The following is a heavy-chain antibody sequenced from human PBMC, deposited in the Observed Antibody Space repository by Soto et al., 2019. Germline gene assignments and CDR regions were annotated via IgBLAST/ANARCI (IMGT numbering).Heavy chain of an antibody. Sequence: SETLSLTCTVSGGSISSSSYYWGWIRQPPGKGLEWIGSIYYSGSTYYNPSLKSRVTISVDTSKNQFSLKLSSVTAADTAVYYCASAYDYISSIDYWGQGTLVTVSS. CDR1: GGSISSSSYY. D-gene: IGHD3-16*01. CDR3: ASAYDYISSIDY. J-gene: IGHJ4*02. V-gene: IGHV4-39*01. CDR2: IYYSGST.